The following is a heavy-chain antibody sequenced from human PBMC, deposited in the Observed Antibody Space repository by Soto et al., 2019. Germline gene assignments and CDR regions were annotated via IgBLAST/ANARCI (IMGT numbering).Heavy chain of an antibody. J-gene: IGHJ5*02. CDR2: ISSSSSYI. CDR1: GFTFSSYI. V-gene: IGHV3-21*01. D-gene: IGHD1-26*01. CDR3: ARDWDGIVGATRVYNWFDP. Sequence: GGSLRLSCAASGFTFSSYIMNWVRQAPGKGLEWVSSISSSSSYIYYADSVKGRFTISRDNAKNSLYLQMNSLRAEDTAVYYCARDWDGIVGATRVYNWFDPWGQGSLLTFSS.